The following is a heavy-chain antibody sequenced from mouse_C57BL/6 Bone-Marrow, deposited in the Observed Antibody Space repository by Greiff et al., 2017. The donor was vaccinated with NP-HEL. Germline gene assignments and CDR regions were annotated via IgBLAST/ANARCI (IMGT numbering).Heavy chain of an antibody. D-gene: IGHD1-1*01. J-gene: IGHJ2*01. CDR1: GYTFTSYW. CDR3: TRSLIYYYGSSPYYFDY. V-gene: IGHV1-5*01. Sequence: VQLKESGTVLARPGASVKMSCKTSGYTFTSYWMHWVKQRPGQGLEWIGAIYPGNSDTSYNQKFKGKAKLTAVTSASTAYMELSSLTNEDSAVYYCTRSLIYYYGSSPYYFDYWGQGTTLTVSS. CDR2: IYPGNSDT.